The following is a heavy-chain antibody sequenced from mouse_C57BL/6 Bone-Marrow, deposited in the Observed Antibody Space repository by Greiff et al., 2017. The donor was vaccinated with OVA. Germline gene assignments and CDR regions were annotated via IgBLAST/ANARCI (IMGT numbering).Heavy chain of an antibody. J-gene: IGHJ1*03. D-gene: IGHD1-1*01. CDR1: GFTFSSYA. V-gene: IGHV5-4*01. Sequence: EVQLVESGGGLVKPGGSLKLSCAASGFTFSSYAMSWVRQTPEKRLEWVATISDGGSYTYYPDNVKGRFTISRDNAKNNLYLQMSHLKSEDTAMYYCARDITTVVRYFDVWGTVTTVTVSS. CDR3: ARDITTVVRYFDV. CDR2: ISDGGSYT.